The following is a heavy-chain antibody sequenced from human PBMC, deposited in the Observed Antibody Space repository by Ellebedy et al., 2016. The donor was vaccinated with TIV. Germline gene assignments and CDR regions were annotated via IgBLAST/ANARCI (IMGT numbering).Heavy chain of an antibody. CDR2: ITSSSSFT. CDR3: ARIVRTSPVY. V-gene: IGHV3-21*01. D-gene: IGHD2-21*01. J-gene: IGHJ4*02. Sequence: GESLKISCTASGFTFSDYSMSWVRQAPGKGLEWVSSITSSSSFTYYADSVKGRFTISRDNARKSLYLQMNSLRAEDTAVYYCARIVRTSPVYWGQGTLVTVSS. CDR1: GFTFSDYS.